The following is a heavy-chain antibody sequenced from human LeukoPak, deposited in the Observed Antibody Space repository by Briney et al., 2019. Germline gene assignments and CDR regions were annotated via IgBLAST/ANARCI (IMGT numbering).Heavy chain of an antibody. CDR1: GFTFSSYS. CDR3: ARQGHYGFWSGYPFDY. J-gene: IGHJ4*02. Sequence: GGSLRLSCAASGFTFSSYSMNWVRQAPGKGLEWVSYISSSSSTIYYADSVKGRFTISRDNAKNSLYLQMNSLRAEDKAVYYCARQGHYGFWSGYPFDYWGQGTLVTVSS. CDR2: ISSSSSTI. V-gene: IGHV3-48*01. D-gene: IGHD3-3*01.